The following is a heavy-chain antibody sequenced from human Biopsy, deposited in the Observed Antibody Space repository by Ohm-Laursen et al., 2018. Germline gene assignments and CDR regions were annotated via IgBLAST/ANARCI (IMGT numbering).Heavy chain of an antibody. CDR1: GFILNNYG. V-gene: IGHV3-23*01. D-gene: IGHD4-17*01. J-gene: IGHJ3*01. CDR2: IRGSGLTT. Sequence: SLRLSCAAPGFILNNYGPSWVRQAPGKGLEWVSAIRGSGLTTFYTDSVKGRFTISRDNSKNALSLQMNSLRAEDTAIYYCTCRYGDSPLWGQGTMVTVSS. CDR3: TCRYGDSPL.